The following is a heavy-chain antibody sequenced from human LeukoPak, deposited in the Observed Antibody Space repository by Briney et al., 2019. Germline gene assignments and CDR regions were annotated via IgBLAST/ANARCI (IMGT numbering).Heavy chain of an antibody. D-gene: IGHD2-2*01. J-gene: IGHJ5*02. Sequence: ASVKVSCKASGYTFTAYYMHWVRQAPGQGLEWMGWINPKSGDAKYSQKFQGRVTMTRDTSTNTAYMEVTRLRSDDTAVYYCARDGIVIVPTSMRWFDPWGQGTLVTVSS. V-gene: IGHV1-2*02. CDR3: ARDGIVIVPTSMRWFDP. CDR1: GYTFTAYY. CDR2: INPKSGDA.